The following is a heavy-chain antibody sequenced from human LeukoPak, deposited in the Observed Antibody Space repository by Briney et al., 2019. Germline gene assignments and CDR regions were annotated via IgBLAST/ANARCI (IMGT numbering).Heavy chain of an antibody. D-gene: IGHD2-21*02. Sequence: GGSLRLSCTTSGIIFRSYWIHWVRQAPGKGLVWVSHITQDGSSTFYADSVKGRFTTSRDNAKNTVFLQMNSLTAEDTGVYYCATDDCRGLGYWGQGILVTVSS. CDR2: ITQDGSST. CDR1: GIIFRSYW. V-gene: IGHV3-74*01. CDR3: ATDDCRGLGY. J-gene: IGHJ4*02.